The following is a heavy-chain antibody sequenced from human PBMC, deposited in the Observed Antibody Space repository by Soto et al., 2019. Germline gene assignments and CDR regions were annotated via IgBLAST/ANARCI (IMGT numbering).Heavy chain of an antibody. Sequence: EVQLLESGGGLVQPGGSLRLSCAASGFTFSTYSMTWVRQAPGKGLEWVSTIRDSGHSTHYADSVRGRFAISRANSKNTLFLQMNSLRAEDTALYYCARVKAQILSSGWYGGDDIWGQGTMVTVSS. CDR1: GFTFSTYS. D-gene: IGHD6-19*01. CDR3: ARVKAQILSSGWYGGDDI. V-gene: IGHV3-23*01. J-gene: IGHJ3*02. CDR2: IRDSGHST.